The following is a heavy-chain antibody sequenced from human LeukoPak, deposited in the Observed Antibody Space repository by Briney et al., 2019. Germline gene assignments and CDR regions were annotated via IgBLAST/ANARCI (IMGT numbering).Heavy chain of an antibody. Sequence: PSETLSLTCTVSGDSISPYYWSWIRQPPGKGLEWIGYIYYSGSTDSNPSLKSRVTISEDTSKNRLSLRLSSVTAADTAVCYCARGFYSNYYGLDVWGQGTTVTVSS. J-gene: IGHJ6*02. CDR2: IYYSGST. V-gene: IGHV4-59*01. CDR1: GDSISPYY. D-gene: IGHD6-13*01. CDR3: ARGFYSNYYGLDV.